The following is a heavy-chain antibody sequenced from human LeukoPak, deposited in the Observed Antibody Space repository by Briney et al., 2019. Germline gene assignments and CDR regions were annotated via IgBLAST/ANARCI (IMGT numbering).Heavy chain of an antibody. CDR1: GGTFSSYA. D-gene: IGHD6-19*01. Sequence: GASVKVSCKASGGTFSSYAISWVRQAPGQGLEWMGGIIPIFGTANYAQKFQGRVTITADESTSTAYMELSSLRSEDTAVYYCARDLGIAVAGTSFFDYWGQGTLVTVSS. V-gene: IGHV1-69*13. CDR3: ARDLGIAVAGTSFFDY. J-gene: IGHJ4*02. CDR2: IIPIFGTA.